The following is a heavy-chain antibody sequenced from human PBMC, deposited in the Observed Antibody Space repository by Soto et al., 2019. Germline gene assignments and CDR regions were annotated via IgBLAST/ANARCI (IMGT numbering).Heavy chain of an antibody. CDR3: ARGTSRGYSSGSPLGY. CDR1: GFTFSDYY. Sequence: KPVGSLRLSCAASGFTFSDYYMSWIRQAPGKGLEWVSYISSSGSTIYYADSVKGRFTISRDNAKNSLYLQMNSLRAEDTAVYYCARGTSRGYSSGSPLGYWGQGTLVTVSS. J-gene: IGHJ4*02. CDR2: ISSSGSTI. D-gene: IGHD6-19*01. V-gene: IGHV3-11*01.